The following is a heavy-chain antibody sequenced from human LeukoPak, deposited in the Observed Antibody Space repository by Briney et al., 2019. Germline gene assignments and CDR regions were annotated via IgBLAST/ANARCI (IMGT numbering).Heavy chain of an antibody. V-gene: IGHV4-61*02. J-gene: IGHJ3*02. Sequence: SETLSLTCSVSGHSVSSGTYDSDWIRQPAGKGLEWVERIYPSGTTNSNPSRKSRLTISVDTSKNQFSVNLTAVTAADSAMYYCARGDYLDGFDIWGHGTIVTVSS. CDR2: IYPSGTT. CDR1: GHSVSSGTYD. D-gene: IGHD4-11*01. CDR3: ARGDYLDGFDI.